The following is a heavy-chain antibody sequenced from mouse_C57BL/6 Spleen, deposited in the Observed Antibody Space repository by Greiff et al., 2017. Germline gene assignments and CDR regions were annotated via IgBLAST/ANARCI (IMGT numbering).Heavy chain of an antibody. CDR1: GFTFSSYA. V-gene: IGHV5-4*01. Sequence: EVKLQESGGGLVKPGGSLKLSCAASGFTFSSYAMSWVRQTPEKRLEWVATISDGGSYTYYPDNVKGRFTISRDNAKNNLYLQMSHLKSEDTAMYYCARDGATTVVASYYYAMDYWGQGTSVTVSS. CDR3: ARDGATTVVASYYYAMDY. CDR2: ISDGGSYT. D-gene: IGHD1-1*01. J-gene: IGHJ4*01.